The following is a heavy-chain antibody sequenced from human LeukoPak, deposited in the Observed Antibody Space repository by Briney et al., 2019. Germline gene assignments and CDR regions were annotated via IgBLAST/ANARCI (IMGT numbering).Heavy chain of an antibody. CDR3: AGHARGSYLVY. CDR1: GFTFSDYY. CDR2: ISSASPRAI. D-gene: IGHD6-6*01. Sequence: GGSLRLSCAASGFTFSDYYMSWIRQAPGKGLEWVSLISSASPRAISYGDSVKGRFTTSRDDAKDSLFLQMNNLRVEDTAMYYCAGHARGSYLVYWGQGILVTVSA. V-gene: IGHV3-11*01. J-gene: IGHJ4*02.